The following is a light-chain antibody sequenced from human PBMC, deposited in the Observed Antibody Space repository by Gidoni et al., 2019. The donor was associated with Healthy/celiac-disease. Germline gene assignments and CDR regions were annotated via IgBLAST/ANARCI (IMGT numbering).Light chain of an antibody. V-gene: IGKV4-1*01. CDR2: WAS. CDR1: QSVLYSSNNKNY. Sequence: DIVMHQSPAPLAVSLGERATINCKSSQSVLYSSNNKNYLAWYQQKPGQPPKLLIYWASTRESGVPDRFSGSGSGTDFTLTISSLQAEDVAVYYCQQYYSTPYTFGQGTKLEIK. CDR3: QQYYSTPYT. J-gene: IGKJ2*01.